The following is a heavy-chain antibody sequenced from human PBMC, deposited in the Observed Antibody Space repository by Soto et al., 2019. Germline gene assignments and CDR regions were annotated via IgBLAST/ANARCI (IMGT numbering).Heavy chain of an antibody. CDR2: IYYSGST. Sequence: SSETLSLTCTVSGGSISSYYWSWIRQPPGKGLEWIGYIYYSGSTYYNPSLKSRVTISVDTSKNQFSLKLSSVTAADTAVYYCARSVFPWGQGTQVTVSS. CDR3: ARSVFP. CDR1: GGSISSYY. J-gene: IGHJ5*02. V-gene: IGHV4-59*06.